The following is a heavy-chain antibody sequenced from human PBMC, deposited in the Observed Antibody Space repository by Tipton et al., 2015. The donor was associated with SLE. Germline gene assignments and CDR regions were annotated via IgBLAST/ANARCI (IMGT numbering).Heavy chain of an antibody. CDR2: IYYSGST. CDR3: ATMEYDYVWGSYRSDAFDI. D-gene: IGHD3-16*02. V-gene: IGHV4-59*01. Sequence: TLSLTCTVSGGSISSYYWSWIRQPPGKGLEWIGYIYYSGSTNYNPSLKSRVTISVDTSKNQFSLKLSSVTAADTAVYYCATMEYDYVWGSYRSDAFDIWGQGTMVTVSS. CDR1: GGSISSYY. J-gene: IGHJ3*02.